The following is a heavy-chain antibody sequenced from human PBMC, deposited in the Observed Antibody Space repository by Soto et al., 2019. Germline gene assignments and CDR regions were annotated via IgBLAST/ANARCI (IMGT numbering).Heavy chain of an antibody. CDR1: CRSISGGDSY. CDR3: ARRYGGAVDY. J-gene: IGHJ4*02. D-gene: IGHD3-10*01. CDR2: IYYSGNT. Sequence: SDTLSLTCTDPCRSISGGDSYCNWIRQPPGKGLEWSGNIYYSGNTDCNPSLKSRVTISVDTSKNQFSLNLSSVTAADSAVYYCARRYGGAVDYWGQGTLVTVS. V-gene: IGHV4-30-4*02.